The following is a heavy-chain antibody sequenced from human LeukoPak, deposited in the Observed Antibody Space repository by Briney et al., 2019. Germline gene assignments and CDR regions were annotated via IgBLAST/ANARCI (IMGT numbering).Heavy chain of an antibody. CDR3: AKEIRPNDH. V-gene: IGHV3-23*01. CDR1: GFTFSSHA. Sequence: SGGSLRLSCAASGFTFSSHAMTWVRQAPGKGLQWVSSISINADDTHYADSVKGRFTIPRDNSKKTLFLQMNSLRVDDTAIYYCAKEIRPNDHWGQGTLVIVSS. J-gene: IGHJ4*02. D-gene: IGHD3-16*01. CDR2: ISINADDT.